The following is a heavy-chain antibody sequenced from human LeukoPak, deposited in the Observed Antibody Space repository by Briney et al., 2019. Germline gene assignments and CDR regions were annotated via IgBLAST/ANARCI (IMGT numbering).Heavy chain of an antibody. D-gene: IGHD5-12*01. CDR1: GFTFRSYA. J-gene: IGHJ4*02. Sequence: GGSLRLSCAASGFTFRSYAMSWVRQPPGKGLEWVSAISGGGGSTYYADSVKGRFTISRDNSKNTLYLQMNSLRAEDTAVYYCATDIVTTGDYFDYWGQGTLVTVSS. CDR3: ATDIVTTGDYFDY. V-gene: IGHV3-23*01. CDR2: ISGGGGST.